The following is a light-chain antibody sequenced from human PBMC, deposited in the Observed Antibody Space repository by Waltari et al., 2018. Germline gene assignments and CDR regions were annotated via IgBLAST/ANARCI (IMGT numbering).Light chain of an antibody. CDR3: ASYVGSALEL. Sequence: QSALTQPASVSGSPGQSVTISCTGTNSDIGAYIYVSRYHQHPGKAPILLIIDVTFRCTVVFLRFSGSEAADTSSLTISGLQAYDEADYFCASYVGSALELFGGGTRLTVL. J-gene: IGLJ2*01. V-gene: IGLV2-14*03. CDR2: DVT. CDR1: NSDIGAYIY.